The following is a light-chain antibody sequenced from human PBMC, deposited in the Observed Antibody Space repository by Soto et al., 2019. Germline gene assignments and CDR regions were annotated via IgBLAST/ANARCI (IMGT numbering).Light chain of an antibody. J-gene: IGKJ1*01. CDR1: QSVSSSY. Sequence: EIVLTQSPGTLSLSPGERATLSCRASQSVSSSYLAWYQQKPGQAPRLLIYDASSRPTDIPARFSGSGSGTDFTLTISRLEPEDFAVYYCQQYGSSPSWTFGQGTKVDIK. V-gene: IGKV3-20*01. CDR3: QQYGSSPSWT. CDR2: DAS.